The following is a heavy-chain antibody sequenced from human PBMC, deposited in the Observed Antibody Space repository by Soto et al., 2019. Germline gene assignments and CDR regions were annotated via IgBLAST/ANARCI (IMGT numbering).Heavy chain of an antibody. CDR3: PSGSQSYGLASYSHHYYGMDV. CDR1: GDSVSSNSAA. V-gene: IGHV6-1*01. J-gene: IGHJ6*02. Sequence: PSQTLSLTCAISGDSVSSNSAAWNWIRQSPSRGLGWLGRTYYRSKWDNDYAVSVKSRISINPDTSENQFSLQLNSVTPEDTAVYYCPSGSQSYGLASYSHHYYGMDVCGQGNTVTVS. CDR2: TYYRSKWDN. D-gene: IGHD3-10*01.